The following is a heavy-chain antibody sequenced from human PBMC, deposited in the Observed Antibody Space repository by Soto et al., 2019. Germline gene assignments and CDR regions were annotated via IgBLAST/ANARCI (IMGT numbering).Heavy chain of an antibody. CDR3: AKDSISSDGGYYLYYFES. V-gene: IGHV3-23*01. D-gene: IGHD3-22*01. CDR2: ISGSGGST. Sequence: PGWSLRLSCAASGFTFSRYAVSLVRQAPGKGLEWVSAISGSGGSTYFRDTVRGRFTISRDNSKNTLYLQMESLRAEDTAVYYCAKDSISSDGGYYLYYFESWGQGTLVTVSS. J-gene: IGHJ4*02. CDR1: GFTFSRYA.